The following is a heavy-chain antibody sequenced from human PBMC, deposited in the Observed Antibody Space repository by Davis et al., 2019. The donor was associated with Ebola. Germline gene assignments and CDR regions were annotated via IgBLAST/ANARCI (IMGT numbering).Heavy chain of an antibody. CDR3: ARGGGFGGYGMDV. Sequence: MPSETLSLTCAVSGGPFSGYYWTWIRQPPGKGLAWIGEINYSGSTNYNPSLKSRVTISVDTSKNQFSLKLSSVTAADTAVYYCARGGGFGGYGMDVWGQGTTVTVSS. CDR1: GGPFSGYY. V-gene: IGHV4-34*01. J-gene: IGHJ6*02. D-gene: IGHD3-10*01. CDR2: INYSGST.